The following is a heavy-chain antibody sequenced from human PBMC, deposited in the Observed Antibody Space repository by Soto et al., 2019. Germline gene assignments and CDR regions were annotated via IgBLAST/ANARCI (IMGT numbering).Heavy chain of an antibody. CDR3: ARDGRGGVGSYGMDV. Sequence: PSETLSLTCTVSGGSISSSSYYWGWIRQPPGKGLEWIGSIYYSGSTYYNPSLKSRVTISVDTSKNQFSLKLSSVTAADTAVYYCARDGRGGVGSYGMDVWGQGTTVTVSS. CDR2: IYYSGST. CDR1: GGSISSSSYY. V-gene: IGHV4-39*02. J-gene: IGHJ6*02. D-gene: IGHD2-8*02.